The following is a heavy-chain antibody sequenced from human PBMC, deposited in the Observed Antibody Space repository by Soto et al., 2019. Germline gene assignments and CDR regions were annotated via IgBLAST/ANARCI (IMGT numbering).Heavy chain of an antibody. CDR3: AREFRRDGS. D-gene: IGHD5-12*01. J-gene: IGHJ5*02. CDR2: IDHGGST. V-gene: IGHV4-4*02. CDR1: GGSISGANR. Sequence: PSETLSLTCAVSGGSISGANRWSWVRQSPGKGLEWIGEIDHGGSTNYNPSLRSRVTISVDKSKNHFSISTAYMELTSLKSEDTAVYYCAREFRRDGSWGQGTLVTVSS.